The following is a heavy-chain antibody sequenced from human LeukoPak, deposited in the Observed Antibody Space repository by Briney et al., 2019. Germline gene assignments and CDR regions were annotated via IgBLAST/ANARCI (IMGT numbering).Heavy chain of an antibody. CDR2: ISGSGGST. Sequence: GGSLRLSCAASGFTFSSYAMSWVRQAPGKGLEWVSAISGSGGSTYYADSVKGRFTISRDNAKNSLYLQMNSLRAEDTAVYYCARDRYYYDSSGYYPYYFDYWGQGTLVTVSS. V-gene: IGHV3-23*01. CDR3: ARDRYYYDSSGYYPYYFDY. D-gene: IGHD3-22*01. J-gene: IGHJ4*02. CDR1: GFTFSSYA.